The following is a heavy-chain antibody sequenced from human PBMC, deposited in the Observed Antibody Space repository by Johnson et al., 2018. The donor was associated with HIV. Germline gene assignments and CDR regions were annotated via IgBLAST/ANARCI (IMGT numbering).Heavy chain of an antibody. J-gene: IGHJ3*02. CDR3: AKETRDSRSAFDI. D-gene: IGHD3-22*01. CDR1: GFTVSSNY. Sequence: QVQLVESGGGLIQPGGSLRLSCAASGFTVSSNYMSWVRQAPGKGLEWVAVISYDGTKKDYVDSVKGRFTISRDNAKKAVYLQMNNLRAEDTAVYFCAKETRDSRSAFDIWGQGTMVTVSS. CDR2: ISYDGTKK. V-gene: IGHV3-30*18.